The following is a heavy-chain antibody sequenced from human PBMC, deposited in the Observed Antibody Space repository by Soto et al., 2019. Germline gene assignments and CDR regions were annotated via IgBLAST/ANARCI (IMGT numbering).Heavy chain of an antibody. CDR2: ISGSGVST. Sequence: EVQLLESGGGLVQPGGSLRLSCAASGFTFSSYAMSWVRQAPGKGLEWVSAISGSGVSTYYTDSVKGRFTISRDNSKSALYPQMNSLTAEDTAVYYCAKIDASRCYLPYDYWGQGTLVTVSS. V-gene: IGHV3-23*01. D-gene: IGHD2-15*01. CDR3: AKIDASRCYLPYDY. J-gene: IGHJ4*02. CDR1: GFTFSSYA.